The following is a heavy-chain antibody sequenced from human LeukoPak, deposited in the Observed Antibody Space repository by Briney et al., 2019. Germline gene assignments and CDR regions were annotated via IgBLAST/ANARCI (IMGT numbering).Heavy chain of an antibody. CDR2: IYSGGST. CDR3: AREVSSWYYFDY. CDR1: GFTFSSYS. V-gene: IGHV3-66*01. D-gene: IGHD6-13*01. Sequence: GGSLRLSCAASGFTFSSYSMSWVRQAPGKGLEWVSVIYSGGSTYYADSVKGRFTISRDNSKNTLYLQMNSLRAEDTAVYYCAREVSSWYYFDYWGQGTLVTVSS. J-gene: IGHJ4*02.